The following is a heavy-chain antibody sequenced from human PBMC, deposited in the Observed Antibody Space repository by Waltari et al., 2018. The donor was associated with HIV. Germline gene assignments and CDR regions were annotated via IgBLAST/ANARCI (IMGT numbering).Heavy chain of an antibody. V-gene: IGHV4-31*03. D-gene: IGHD3-22*01. CDR2: IYYSGST. CDR3: ARRRDYDNSGHYYYFDY. Sequence: QVQLQESGPGLVKPSQTLSLTCTVSGASISSGGYYWSWIRQPPGKGREWIGYIYYSGSTYYHPSLKSRVTISVDTSKNQFSLKMTSVTAADTAVCYCARRRDYDNSGHYYYFDYWGQGALVTVSS. CDR1: GASISSGGYY. J-gene: IGHJ4*02.